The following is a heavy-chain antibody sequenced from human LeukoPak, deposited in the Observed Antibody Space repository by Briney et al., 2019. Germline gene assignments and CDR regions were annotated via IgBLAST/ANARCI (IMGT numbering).Heavy chain of an antibody. D-gene: IGHD5-24*01. CDR3: ARTRDGPFDY. Sequence: GGSLRLSCVVSGFTFSSYEMNWVRQAPGKGLEWLSHISSSGSSIQYADSVKGRFTISRDNAKNSLYLQMNSLRAEDTAVYYCARTRDGPFDYWGQGTLVTVSS. J-gene: IGHJ4*02. V-gene: IGHV3-48*03. CDR2: ISSSGSSI. CDR1: GFTFSSYE.